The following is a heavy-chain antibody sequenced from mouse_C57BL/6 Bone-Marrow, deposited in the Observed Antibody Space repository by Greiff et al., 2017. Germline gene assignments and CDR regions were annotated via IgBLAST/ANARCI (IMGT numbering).Heavy chain of an antibody. CDR3: ARLTYPWFAY. Sequence: EVMLVESGGDLVKPGGSLKLSCAASGFTFSSYGMSWVRQTPDKRLEWVATISSGGSYTYYPDSVKGRFTISRDNAKNTLYLQMSSLKSEDTAMYYCARLTYPWFAYWGQGTLVTVSA. J-gene: IGHJ3*01. V-gene: IGHV5-6*01. D-gene: IGHD1-3*01. CDR1: GFTFSSYG. CDR2: ISSGGSYT.